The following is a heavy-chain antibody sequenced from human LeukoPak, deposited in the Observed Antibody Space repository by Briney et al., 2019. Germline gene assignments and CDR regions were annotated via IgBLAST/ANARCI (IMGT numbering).Heavy chain of an antibody. Sequence: GGSLRLSCAASGFTFSSYAMHWVRQAPGKGLEWVAVISYDGSNKYYADSVKGRFTISRDNSKNTLYLQMNSLRAEDTAVYYCARDQGGYDLFYGMDVWGQGTTVTVSS. J-gene: IGHJ6*02. D-gene: IGHD5-12*01. CDR1: GFTFSSYA. CDR3: ARDQGGYDLFYGMDV. CDR2: ISYDGSNK. V-gene: IGHV3-30-3*01.